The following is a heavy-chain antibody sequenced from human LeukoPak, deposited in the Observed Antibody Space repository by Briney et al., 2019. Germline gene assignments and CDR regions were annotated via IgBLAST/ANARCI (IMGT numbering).Heavy chain of an antibody. D-gene: IGHD6-13*01. Sequence: GASVKVSCKASGYTFTSYYMHWVRQAPGQGLEWMGIINPSGGSTSYAQKFQGRVTMTRDTSTSTVYMELSSLRSDDTAVYYCAIGMAAAGTFEYWGQGTLVTVSS. CDR2: INPSGGST. CDR3: AIGMAAAGTFEY. CDR1: GYTFTSYY. V-gene: IGHV1-46*01. J-gene: IGHJ4*02.